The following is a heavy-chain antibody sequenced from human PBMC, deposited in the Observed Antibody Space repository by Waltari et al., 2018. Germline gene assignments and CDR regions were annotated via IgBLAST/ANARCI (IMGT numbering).Heavy chain of an antibody. V-gene: IGHV3-30*02. CDR1: GFTFSSYG. CDR2: IRYDGSNK. CDR3: AKAKYYYDSSGYYPLDY. D-gene: IGHD3-22*01. J-gene: IGHJ4*02. Sequence: QVQLVESGGGVVQPGGSLRLSCAASGFTFSSYGMHWVRQAPGQGLEWVAFIRYDGSNKYYADSVKGRFTISRDNSKNTLYLQMNRLRAEDTAVYYCAKAKYYYDSSGYYPLDYWGQGTLVTVSS.